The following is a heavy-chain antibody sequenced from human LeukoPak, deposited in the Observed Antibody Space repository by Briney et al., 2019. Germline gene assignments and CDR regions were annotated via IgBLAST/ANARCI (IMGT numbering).Heavy chain of an antibody. CDR3: TSCTAANLNVRY. Sequence: GGSLRLSCAASGFTFSNAWMSWVRQAPGKGLEWAGRIKCKTDGRTTDYAAPVKGRFTISRDDSNNTLYLQMNSLKTAQTAVYYCTSCTAANLNVRYWGKGNLDPVS. V-gene: IGHV3-15*01. J-gene: IGHJ4*02. CDR2: IKCKTDGRTT. CDR1: GFTFSNAW. D-gene: IGHD1-14*01.